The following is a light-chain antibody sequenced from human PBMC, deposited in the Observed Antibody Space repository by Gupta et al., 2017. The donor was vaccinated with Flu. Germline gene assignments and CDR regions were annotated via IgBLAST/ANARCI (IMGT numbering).Light chain of an antibody. CDR1: RSNIGSNF. CDR2: QNN. CDR3: VTRDGSLNIYV. J-gene: IGLJ1*01. V-gene: IGLV1-51*02. Sequence: KVAISCSGSRSNIGSNFVSWYQQLPGTAPNLLLVQNNERLSGIPDRFSGSKSGTSATLVITGLQTGDEADYYCVTRDGSLNIYVFGTGTKVTVL.